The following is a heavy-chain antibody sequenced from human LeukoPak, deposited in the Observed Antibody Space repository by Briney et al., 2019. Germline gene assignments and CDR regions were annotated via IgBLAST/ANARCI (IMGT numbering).Heavy chain of an antibody. CDR3: ARVIMITFGGVIVSGSYYFDY. CDR1: GFTFSSYW. CDR2: IKQDGSEK. J-gene: IGHJ4*02. V-gene: IGHV3-7*01. Sequence: PGGSLRLSCAASGFTFSSYWMSWVRQAPGKGLEWVANIKQDGSEKYYVDSVKGRFTISRDNAKNSLYLQMNSLRAEDTAVYYCARVIMITFGGVIVSGSYYFDYWGQGTLVTVSS. D-gene: IGHD3-16*02.